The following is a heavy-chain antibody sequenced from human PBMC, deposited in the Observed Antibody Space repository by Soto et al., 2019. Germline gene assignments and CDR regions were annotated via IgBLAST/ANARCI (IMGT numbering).Heavy chain of an antibody. CDR3: ARGSYDFWSGYSSYDY. Sequence: ASVKVSCKASGYTFTSYGISWVRQAPGQGLEWMGWISAYNGNTNYAQKLQGRVTMTTDTSTSTAYMELRSLRSDDTAVYYCARGSYDFWSGYSSYDYWGQGTLVTVSS. CDR2: ISAYNGNT. CDR1: GYTFTSYG. V-gene: IGHV1-18*01. J-gene: IGHJ4*02. D-gene: IGHD3-3*01.